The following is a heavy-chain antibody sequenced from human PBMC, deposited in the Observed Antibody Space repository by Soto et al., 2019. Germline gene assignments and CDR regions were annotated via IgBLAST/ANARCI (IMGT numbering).Heavy chain of an antibody. D-gene: IGHD1-20*01. J-gene: IGHJ4*02. V-gene: IGHV1-46*03. Sequence: ASVKVSCKASGYTFISHYLHWVRQAPGQGLEWMGIINPGGGSTSYAQKFQGRVTMTKDTSTSTVYMELSSLRSEDTAIYYCVRVDRVSITAPHFDYWGQGTLVTVSS. CDR1: GYTFISHY. CDR2: INPGGGST. CDR3: VRVDRVSITAPHFDY.